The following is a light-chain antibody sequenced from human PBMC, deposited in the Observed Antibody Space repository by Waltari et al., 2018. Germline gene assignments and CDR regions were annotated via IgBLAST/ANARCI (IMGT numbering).Light chain of an antibody. J-gene: IGKJ1*01. CDR3: QQYKSYPWT. CDR2: KTS. V-gene: IGKV1-5*03. Sequence: DIQMTQSPSTLSASVGERVTITCRASQNINRWLAWYQQKPGKAPNLLIYKTSSLESGVPSRFSGSGSGTEFTLTIDTLQADDFATYHCQQYKSYPWTFGQGTKVEI. CDR1: QNINRW.